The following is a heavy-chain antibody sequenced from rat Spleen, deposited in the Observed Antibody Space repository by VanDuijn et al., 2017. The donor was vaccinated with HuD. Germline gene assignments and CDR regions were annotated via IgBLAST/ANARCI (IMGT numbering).Heavy chain of an antibody. D-gene: IGHD1-7*01. Sequence: VQLKESGPGLVQPSQTLSLTCTVSGFSLTSYGVSWVRQPPGKGLEWIAMIYYDSSKMYYADTVKGRFTISRDNSKNTLYLEMNSLRSEDTAMYYCAALASPMGHWGQGVMVTVSS. CDR2: IYYDSSKM. CDR3: AALASPMGH. CDR1: GFSLTSYG. V-gene: IGHV5-54*01. J-gene: IGHJ2*01.